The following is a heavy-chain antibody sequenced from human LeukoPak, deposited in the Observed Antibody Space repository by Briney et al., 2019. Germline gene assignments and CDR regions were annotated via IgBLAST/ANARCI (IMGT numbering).Heavy chain of an antibody. J-gene: IGHJ4*02. CDR1: GGSISSGGYS. CDR3: ARAAREMATTPDFDY. Sequence: PSETLSLTCAVSGGSISSGGYSWRWIRQPPGKGLEWIGYIYYSGSTNYNPSLKSRVTISVDTSKNQFSLKPSSVTAADTAVYYCARAAREMATTPDFDYWGQGTLVTVSS. D-gene: IGHD5-24*01. V-gene: IGHV4-61*08. CDR2: IYYSGST.